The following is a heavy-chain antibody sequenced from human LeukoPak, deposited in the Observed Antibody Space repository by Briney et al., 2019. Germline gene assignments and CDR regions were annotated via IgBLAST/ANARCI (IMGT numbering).Heavy chain of an antibody. CDR1: GYTFTSYY. V-gene: IGHV1-46*01. D-gene: IGHD1-26*01. CDR2: INPSGGST. J-gene: IGHJ5*02. CDR3: ARDSPKGDSGSFPKAGFDP. Sequence: GASVKVSCKASGYTFTSYYMHWVRQAPGQGLEWMGIINPSGGSTSYAQKFQGRVTMTRDTSTSTVYMELSSLRSEDTAVYYCARDSPKGDSGSFPKAGFDPWGQGTLVTVSS.